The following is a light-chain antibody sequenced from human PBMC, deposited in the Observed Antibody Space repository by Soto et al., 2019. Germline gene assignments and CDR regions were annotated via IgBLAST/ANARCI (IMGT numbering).Light chain of an antibody. CDR2: DVI. CDR3: SSYTSSSTYVV. J-gene: IGLJ2*01. V-gene: IGLV2-14*03. Sequence: QSALTQPASVSGSPGQSITISCTGTSSDVGGYNYVSWYQQHPGKAPKLMIYDVINRPSGVSNRFSGSKSGNPASLTISGLQAEDEADYYCSSYTSSSTYVVFGGGTQLTVL. CDR1: SSDVGGYNY.